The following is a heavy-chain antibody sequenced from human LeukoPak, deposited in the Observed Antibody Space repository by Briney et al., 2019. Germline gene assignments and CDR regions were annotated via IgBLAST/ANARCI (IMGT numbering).Heavy chain of an antibody. D-gene: IGHD4/OR15-4a*01. Sequence: SETLSLTCSVSGDSISTTSYYWGWIRQSPGMGLECLGYMYSRGSTFDNPSLKRRVTISVDISKIQFSLRLTSMTAADTAIYYCARGPGGTMHNFDYWGQGTLVTVSS. CDR2: MYSRGST. V-gene: IGHV4-39*07. J-gene: IGHJ4*02. CDR3: ARGPGGTMHNFDY. CDR1: GDSISTTSYY.